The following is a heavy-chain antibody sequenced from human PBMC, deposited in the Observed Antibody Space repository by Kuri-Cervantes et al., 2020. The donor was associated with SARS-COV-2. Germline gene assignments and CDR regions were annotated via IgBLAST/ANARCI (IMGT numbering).Heavy chain of an antibody. CDR2: FMSDGTSP. CDR1: GFTFGNYW. Sequence: GESLKISCAASGFTFGNYWMHWVRQAPGKGLVWVSRFMSDGTSPSYADSVRGRFTISGDNAKNSLYLQMNSLRAEDTAVYYCATPGVPAANYYFDYWGQGTLVTVSS. CDR3: ATPGVPAANYYFDY. J-gene: IGHJ4*02. D-gene: IGHD2-2*01. V-gene: IGHV3-74*01.